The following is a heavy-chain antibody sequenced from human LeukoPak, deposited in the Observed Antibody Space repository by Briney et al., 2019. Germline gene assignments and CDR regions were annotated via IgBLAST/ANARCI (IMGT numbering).Heavy chain of an antibody. CDR1: GGTFSSYA. CDR2: IIPILGIA. D-gene: IGHD5-12*01. V-gene: IGHV1-69*04. J-gene: IGHJ4*02. Sequence: AASVKVSCKASGGTFSSYAISWVRQAPGQGFEWMGRIIPILGIANYAQKFQGRVTITADKSTSTAYMELSSLRSEDTAVYYCARDSTGEWLRFADYWGQGTLVTVSS. CDR3: ARDSTGEWLRFADY.